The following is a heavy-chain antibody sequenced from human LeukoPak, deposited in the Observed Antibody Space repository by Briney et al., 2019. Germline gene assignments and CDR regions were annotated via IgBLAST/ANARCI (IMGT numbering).Heavy chain of an antibody. Sequence: GGSLRLSCAASGFTFSSYGMHWVRQAPGKGLEWVAFIRYDGSNKYYADSVKGRFTISRDNSKNTLYLQMNSLRAEDTAVYYCAKDTITYSGSYCYFDYWGKGTLVTVSS. CDR2: IRYDGSNK. CDR3: AKDTITYSGSYCYFDY. CDR1: GFTFSSYG. V-gene: IGHV3-30*02. D-gene: IGHD1-26*01. J-gene: IGHJ4*02.